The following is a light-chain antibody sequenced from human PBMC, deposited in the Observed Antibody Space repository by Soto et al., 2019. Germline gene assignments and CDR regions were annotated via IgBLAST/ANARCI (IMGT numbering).Light chain of an antibody. Sequence: EMVLTQYPATLSLSPGERATLSCRASQSVSSYLAWYQQKPGQAPRLLIYDASNRATGIPARFSGSGSGTDFTLTISSLEPEDFAVYYCQQRSNWPLTFGGGTKV. CDR1: QSVSSY. CDR2: DAS. J-gene: IGKJ4*01. V-gene: IGKV3-11*01. CDR3: QQRSNWPLT.